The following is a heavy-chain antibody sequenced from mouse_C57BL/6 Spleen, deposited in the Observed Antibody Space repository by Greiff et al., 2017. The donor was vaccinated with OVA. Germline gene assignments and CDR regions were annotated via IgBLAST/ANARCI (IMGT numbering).Heavy chain of an antibody. D-gene: IGHD4-1*01. V-gene: IGHV3-6*01. Sequence: VQLQQSGPGLVKPSQSLSLTCSVTGYSITSGYYWNWIRQFPGNKLEWMGYISYDGSNNYNPSLKNRISITRDTSKNQFFLKLNSVTTEDTATYYCAREAGTRFAYWGQGTLVTVSA. CDR2: ISYDGSN. CDR3: AREAGTRFAY. J-gene: IGHJ3*01. CDR1: GYSITSGYY.